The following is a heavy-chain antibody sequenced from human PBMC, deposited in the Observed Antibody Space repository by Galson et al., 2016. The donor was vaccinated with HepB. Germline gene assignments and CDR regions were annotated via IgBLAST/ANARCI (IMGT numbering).Heavy chain of an antibody. CDR2: ISGDGGNT. CDR3: AKEEVWSGYYFYYGIDV. V-gene: IGHV3-43*02. D-gene: IGHD3-3*01. CDR1: GFTFDDHG. Sequence: CAASGFTFDDHGMHWVRQAPGKGLEWVALISGDGGNTYYADSVKGRFTISRVNRKNSLYLQMNSLRTEDTALYYCAKEEVWSGYYFYYGIDVWGQGTMVTVSS. J-gene: IGHJ6*02.